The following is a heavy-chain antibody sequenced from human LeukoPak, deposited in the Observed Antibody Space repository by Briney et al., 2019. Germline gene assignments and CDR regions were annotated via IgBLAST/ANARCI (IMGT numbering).Heavy chain of an antibody. Sequence: ASVKVSCKASGYTFSGHYMHWVRQAPGQGLEWMGWIKPSNGDTKYAQNFQGRVTMTRDTSISTAYMELSSLRSDDTAVYYCARGTAAATANYYYYGMDVWGQGTTVTVSS. CDR3: ARGTAAATANYYYYGMDV. J-gene: IGHJ6*02. V-gene: IGHV1-2*02. D-gene: IGHD6-13*01. CDR2: IKPSNGDT. CDR1: GYTFSGHY.